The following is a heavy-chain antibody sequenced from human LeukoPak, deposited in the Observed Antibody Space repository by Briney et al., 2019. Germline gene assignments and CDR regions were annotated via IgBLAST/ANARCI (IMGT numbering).Heavy chain of an antibody. J-gene: IGHJ6*04. CDR2: LIPIFGTA. CDR1: GGTFSSYA. CDR3: ARGSYYGSGSYLYYGMDV. Sequence: ASVKVSCKASGGTFSSYAISWVRQAPGQGLEWMGGLIPIFGTANYAQKFQGRVTITADESTSTAYMELSSLRSEDTAVYYCARGSYYGSGSYLYYGMDVWGKGTTVTVSS. D-gene: IGHD3-10*01. V-gene: IGHV1-69*13.